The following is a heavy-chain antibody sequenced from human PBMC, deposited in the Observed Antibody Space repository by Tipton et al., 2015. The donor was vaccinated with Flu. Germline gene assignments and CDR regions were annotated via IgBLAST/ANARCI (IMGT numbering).Heavy chain of an antibody. CDR3: ARGRGYCVTTTCLLPYDF. J-gene: IGHJ4*02. CDR2: IYSGGST. V-gene: IGHV3-53*01. CDR1: GFTVSSNY. Sequence: QLVQSGGGLIQPGGSLRLSCAASGFTVSSNYMTWVRQAPGKGLEWVSVIYSGGSTNYADSVKGRFTISRDDSKNTLYLQMNGLRAEDTAMYYCARGRGYCVTTTCLLPYDFWGQGTPVTVSS. D-gene: IGHD2-2*01.